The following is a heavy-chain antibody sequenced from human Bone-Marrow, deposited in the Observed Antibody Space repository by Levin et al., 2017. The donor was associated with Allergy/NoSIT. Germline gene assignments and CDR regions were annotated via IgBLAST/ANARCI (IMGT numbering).Heavy chain of an antibody. CDR2: ISATGSRT. CDR1: GFIFGGFA. V-gene: IGHV3-23*01. D-gene: IGHD3-3*01. Sequence: GGSLRLSCAASGFIFGGFALSWVRQAPGRGPEWVSTISATGSRTYYTDSVKGRFTVSRDNPKNTLYLQMNSLRDDDTAVYYCAKENDFWGSYHNWFDSWGPGTLVAVSS. CDR3: AKENDFWGSYHNWFDS. J-gene: IGHJ5*01.